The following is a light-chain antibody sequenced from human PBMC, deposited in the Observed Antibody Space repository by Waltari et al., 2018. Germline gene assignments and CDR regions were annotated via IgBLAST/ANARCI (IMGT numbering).Light chain of an antibody. CDR3: SSYAGSNNYV. Sequence: QSALTQPPSASGSPGQSVTISCTGTSSDVGGYNYVSWYQQHPGKAPKLMIYDVSKRPYGCPVRSLVPKSGNPASLTVSGLQAEDEADYYCSSYAGSNNYVFGTGTKVTVL. CDR1: SSDVGGYNY. J-gene: IGLJ1*01. V-gene: IGLV2-8*01. CDR2: DVS.